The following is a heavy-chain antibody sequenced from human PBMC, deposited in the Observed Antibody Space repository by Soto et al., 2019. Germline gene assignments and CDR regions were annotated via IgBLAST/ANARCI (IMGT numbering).Heavy chain of an antibody. V-gene: IGHV1-18*01. D-gene: IGHD3-3*01. CDR1: GYTFTSYG. CDR3: ARDREPDYDFWSGDNYFDY. J-gene: IGHJ4*02. Sequence: GASVKVSCKASGYTFTSYGISWVRQAPGQGLEWMGWISAYNGNTNYAQKLQGRVTMTTDTSTSTAYMELRSLRSDDTAVYYCARDREPDYDFWSGDNYFDYWGQGTLVTVSS. CDR2: ISAYNGNT.